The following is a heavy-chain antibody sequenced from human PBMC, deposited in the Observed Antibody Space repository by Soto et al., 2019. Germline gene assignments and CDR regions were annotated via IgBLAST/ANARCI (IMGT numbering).Heavy chain of an antibody. CDR3: ARLTTLSSPKYMFYYDMDI. Sequence: QVQLAQSGPELKKPGASLEVSCRASGYTFSNYGISWVRQVPGQGLEWMAWISVKNGDTNFAQKFQGRLSVTTDTSTSTAYLNRRSLRSDDTAVYYCARLTTLSSPKYMFYYDMDIWGKGTTVTVSS. CDR1: GYTFSNYG. D-gene: IGHD4-4*01. J-gene: IGHJ6*03. CDR2: ISVKNGDT. V-gene: IGHV1-18*01.